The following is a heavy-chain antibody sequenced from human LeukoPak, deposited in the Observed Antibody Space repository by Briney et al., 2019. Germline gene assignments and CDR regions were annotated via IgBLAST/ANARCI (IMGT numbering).Heavy chain of an antibody. CDR1: GYTFTGYY. V-gene: IGHV1-2*06. D-gene: IGHD3-22*01. CDR3: ARDLYYYDSSGYVEYFQH. Sequence: EASVKVSCKASGYTFTGYYMHWVRQAPGQGLEWMGRINPNSGGTNYAQKFQGRVTMTRDTSISTAHMELSRLRSDDTAVYYCARDLYYYDSSGYVEYFQHWGQGTLVTVSS. J-gene: IGHJ1*01. CDR2: INPNSGGT.